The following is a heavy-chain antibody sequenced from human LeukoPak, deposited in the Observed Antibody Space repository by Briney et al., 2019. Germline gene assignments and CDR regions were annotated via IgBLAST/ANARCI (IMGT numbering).Heavy chain of an antibody. CDR1: GFSVSSNA. CDR2: LYGGGST. V-gene: IGHV3-53*01. Sequence: GGSLRLSCAASGFSVSSNAMTWVRQAPGKGLEWVSTLYGGGSTYYADSVKGRFTISRDNPKNSLYLQMNSLRAEDTAVYYCARDPDILTGIAFDIWGQGTMVTVSS. D-gene: IGHD3-9*01. J-gene: IGHJ3*02. CDR3: ARDPDILTGIAFDI.